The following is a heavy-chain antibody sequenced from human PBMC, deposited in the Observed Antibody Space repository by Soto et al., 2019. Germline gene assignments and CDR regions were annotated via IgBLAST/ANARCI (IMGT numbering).Heavy chain of an antibody. CDR2: ISTDENKT. CDR3: ARAMDTAMTSKDNWFDP. D-gene: IGHD5-18*01. Sequence: PGGSLRLSCAASVFTFRSYHLHWVRQAPGKGLEWVATISTDENKTYYTDSVKGRFTISRDNSKNTLYLQVNSLRAEDTAVYYCARAMDTAMTSKDNWFDPWGQGTLVTVSS. J-gene: IGHJ5*02. CDR1: VFTFRSYH. V-gene: IGHV3-30-3*01.